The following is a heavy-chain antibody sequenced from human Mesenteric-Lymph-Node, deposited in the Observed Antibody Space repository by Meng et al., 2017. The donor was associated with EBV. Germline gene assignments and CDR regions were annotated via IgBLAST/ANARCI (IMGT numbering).Heavy chain of an antibody. Sequence: QVQLHASCPWLWYPSPTPSPPGSVSGGSISKGINYWTCTHPPPGKALEWIGYISSSGSSYYNPSLKSRVIISHDSSKNQFSLHLNSVTAADTAVYYCGRDPQGGLDPWGQGILVTVSS. V-gene: IGHV4-30-4*01. J-gene: IGHJ5*02. D-gene: IGHD2-15*01. CDR1: GGSISKGINY. CDR3: GRDPQGGLDP. CDR2: ISSSGSS.